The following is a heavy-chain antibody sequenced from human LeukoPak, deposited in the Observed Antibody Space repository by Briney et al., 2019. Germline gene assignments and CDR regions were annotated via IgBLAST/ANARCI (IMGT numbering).Heavy chain of an antibody. J-gene: IGHJ4*02. CDR3: ATGIETYYHDSSGYSPMTYFDY. CDR2: MNPNSGNT. Sequence: ASVKVSCKASGDTFTSYDINWVRQATGQGLEWMGWMNPNSGNTGYAQKFQGRVTMTRNTSISTAYMELSSLRSADTAVYYCATGIETYYHDSSGYSPMTYFDYWVQGTLVTVSS. V-gene: IGHV1-8*01. CDR1: GDTFTSYD. D-gene: IGHD3-22*01.